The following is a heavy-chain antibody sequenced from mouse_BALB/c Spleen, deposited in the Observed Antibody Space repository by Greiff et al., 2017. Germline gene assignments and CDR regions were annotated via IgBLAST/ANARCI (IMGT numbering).Heavy chain of an antibody. V-gene: IGHV2-9*02. Sequence: QVQLKESGPGLVAPSQSLSITCTVSGFSLTSYGVHWVRQPPGKGLEWLGVIWAGGSTNYNSALMSRLSISKDNSKSQVFLKMNSLQTDDTAMYYCASLYYGYDGDGFAYWGQGTLVTVSA. CDR1: GFSLTSYG. CDR3: ASLYYGYDGDGFAY. J-gene: IGHJ3*01. D-gene: IGHD2-2*01. CDR2: IWAGGST.